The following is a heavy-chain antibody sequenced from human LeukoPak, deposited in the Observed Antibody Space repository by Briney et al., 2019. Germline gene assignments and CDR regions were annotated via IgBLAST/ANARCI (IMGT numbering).Heavy chain of an antibody. CDR1: GFTFSSYE. CDR2: ISRGSSYI. V-gene: IGHV3-21*01. J-gene: IGHJ4*02. Sequence: PGGSLRLSCVASGFTFSSYEMNWVRQAPGKGLQWVSSISRGSSYIYYADSVKGRFTISRDDAKDSLYLQMNSLRAEDTAVYFCSRDSPTRYWGQGTLVTVSS. CDR3: SRDSPTRY.